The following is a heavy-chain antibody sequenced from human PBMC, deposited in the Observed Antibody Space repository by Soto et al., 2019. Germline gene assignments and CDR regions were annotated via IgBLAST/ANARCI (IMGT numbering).Heavy chain of an antibody. J-gene: IGHJ6*02. CDR2: IYPGDSDT. D-gene: IGHD3-3*01. CDR3: ARQPYYDFWSGYYRYYGMDV. CDR1: GYGFTGYW. Sequence: GESLKISCKGSGYGFTGYWICWVRQMPWKGLEWMGIIYPGDSDTRYSPSFQGQVTISADKSISTAYLQWSSLKASDTAMYYCARQPYYDFWSGYYRYYGMDVWGQGTTVPVSS. V-gene: IGHV5-51*01.